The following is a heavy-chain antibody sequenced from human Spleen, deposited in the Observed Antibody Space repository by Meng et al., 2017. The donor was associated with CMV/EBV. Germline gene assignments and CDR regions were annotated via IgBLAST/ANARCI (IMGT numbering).Heavy chain of an antibody. D-gene: IGHD1-26*01. V-gene: IGHV1-2*02. J-gene: IGHJ4*02. Sequence: ASVKVSCKASGYTFNGYYMHWVRQAPGQGLEWMGWINPNSGGTNYAQKFQGRVTMTRDTSISTAYMELSRLRSDDTAVYYCARGLVGATSGFDYWGQGTLVTVSS. CDR1: GYTFNGYY. CDR3: ARGLVGATSGFDY. CDR2: INPNSGGT.